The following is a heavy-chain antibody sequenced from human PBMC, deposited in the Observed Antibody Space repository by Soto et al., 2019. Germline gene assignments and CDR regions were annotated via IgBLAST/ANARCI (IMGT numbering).Heavy chain of an antibody. CDR3: AREGGATYYYYYGMDV. D-gene: IGHD1-26*01. J-gene: IGHJ6*02. Sequence: PSETLSLTCTFSCGSIISGGYYWSWIRQHPGKGLEWIGYIYYSGSTYYNPSLKSRVTISVDTSKNQFSLKLSSVTAADTAVYYCAREGGATYYYYYGMDVWGQGTTVTVSS. V-gene: IGHV4-31*03. CDR1: CGSIISGGYY. CDR2: IYYSGST.